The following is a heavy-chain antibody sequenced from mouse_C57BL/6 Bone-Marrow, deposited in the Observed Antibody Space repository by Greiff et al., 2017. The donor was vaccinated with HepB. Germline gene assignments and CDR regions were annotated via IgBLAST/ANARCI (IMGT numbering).Heavy chain of an antibody. J-gene: IGHJ2*01. CDR1: GFTFSSYY. CDR3: ERAGDWGFDY. Sequence: EVKLEESEGGLAQPGSSMKLSCTASGFTFSSYYMPWVRQVPEKGLEWVANINSGGSSTYYLDSLKSRFIISRDNAKNTLYLQMSRLKSEDTATYYCERAGDWGFDYWGQGTTLTVSS. CDR2: INSGGSST. V-gene: IGHV5-16*01.